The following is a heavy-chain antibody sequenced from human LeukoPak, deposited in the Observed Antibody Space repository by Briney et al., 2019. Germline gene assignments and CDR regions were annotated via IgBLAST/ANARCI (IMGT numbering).Heavy chain of an antibody. J-gene: IGHJ6*03. D-gene: IGHD2-15*01. CDR2: IIPIFGTA. Sequence: GASVKVSCKASGGTFSSYAISWVRQAPGQGLEWMGGIIPIFGTANYAQKFQGRVTITADKSTSTAYMELSSLRSEDTAVYYCARVTRYCSGGSCYGGPVYYMDVWGKGTTVTVSS. CDR1: GGTFSSYA. CDR3: ARVTRYCSGGSCYGGPVYYMDV. V-gene: IGHV1-69*06.